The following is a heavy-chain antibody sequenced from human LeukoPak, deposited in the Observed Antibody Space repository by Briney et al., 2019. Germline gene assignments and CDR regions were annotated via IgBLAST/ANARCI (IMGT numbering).Heavy chain of an antibody. Sequence: GRSLRLSCAASGFTFSSYGMHWVRQAPGQGLEWVAVIWYDGSNKYYADSVKGRFTISRDNSENTLYLQMNSLRAEDTAVYYCARDQLDIVVVPAAYYYYYGMDVWGKGTTVTVSS. J-gene: IGHJ6*04. CDR3: ARDQLDIVVVPAAYYYYYGMDV. D-gene: IGHD2-2*03. CDR2: IWYDGSNK. CDR1: GFTFSSYG. V-gene: IGHV3-33*01.